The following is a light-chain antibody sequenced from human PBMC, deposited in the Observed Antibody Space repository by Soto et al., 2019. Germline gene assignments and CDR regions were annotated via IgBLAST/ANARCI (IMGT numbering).Light chain of an antibody. CDR1: SGHSSYA. Sequence: QLVLTQSPSASASLGASVKLTCTLSSGHSSYAIAWHQQQPEKGTRYLMKVNSDGSHSKGDGIPDRFSGSTSGAERHLTISSLQSEDEADYYCQTWGTGIHVVFGGGTKLPVL. CDR2: VNSDGSH. CDR3: QTWGTGIHVV. J-gene: IGLJ2*01. V-gene: IGLV4-69*01.